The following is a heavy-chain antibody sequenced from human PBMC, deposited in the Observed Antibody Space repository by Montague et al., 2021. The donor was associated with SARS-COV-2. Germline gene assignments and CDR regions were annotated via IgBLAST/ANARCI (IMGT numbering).Heavy chain of an antibody. D-gene: IGHD3-22*01. CDR3: ARARAYYYDSSGYLCFFDY. CDR2: IDWDDDD. Sequence: PALVKPTQSLTLTCTFSGFSRTTNGMGVSWIRQPPGKALEWLARIDWDDDDYYSTSLKTRLTISKDTSKNQVLLTMTNMDPVDTATYYCARARAYYYDSSGYLCFFDYWGKGTLVTVSS. CDR1: GFSRTTNGMG. V-gene: IGHV2-70*11. J-gene: IGHJ4*02.